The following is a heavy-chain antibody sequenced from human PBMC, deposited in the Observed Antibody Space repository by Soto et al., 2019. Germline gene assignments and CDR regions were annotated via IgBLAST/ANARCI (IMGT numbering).Heavy chain of an antibody. CDR3: ARGPPSSGGCSGGSCYMNDY. Sequence: QVQLQESGPGLVKPSETLSLTCTVSGGSISSYYWSWIRQPPGKGLEWIGYIYYSGSTNYNPSLTSRVTISVDTSKNQFSLKLSSVTAADTAVYYCARGPPSSGGCSGGSCYMNDYWGQGTLVTVSS. D-gene: IGHD2-15*01. CDR2: IYYSGST. CDR1: GGSISSYY. V-gene: IGHV4-59*01. J-gene: IGHJ4*02.